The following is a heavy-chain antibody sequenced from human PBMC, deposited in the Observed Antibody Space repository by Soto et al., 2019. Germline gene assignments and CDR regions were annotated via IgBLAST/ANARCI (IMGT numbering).Heavy chain of an antibody. Sequence: GGSLRLSCAASGFTFSSYSMNWVRQAPGKGLEWVSSISSSSSYIYYADSVKGRFTISRDNAKNSLYLQMNSLRAEDTAVYYCARDLRIAAGPAFDIWVQGTMDTGSS. J-gene: IGHJ3*02. CDR2: ISSSSSYI. CDR1: GFTFSSYS. CDR3: ARDLRIAAGPAFDI. D-gene: IGHD6-6*01. V-gene: IGHV3-21*01.